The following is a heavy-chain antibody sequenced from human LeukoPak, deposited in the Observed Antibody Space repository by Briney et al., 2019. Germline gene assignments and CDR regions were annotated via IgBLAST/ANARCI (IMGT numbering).Heavy chain of an antibody. J-gene: IGHJ4*02. CDR1: RFHFSKYW. CDR3: ATKQWLAPPPDS. D-gene: IGHD6-19*01. Sequence: GSLRLSFSAPRFHFSKYWMLWVRPASGKGLESVSRINTDGTVTTYADSVKGRFTVSRDNADNTMFLQMNSVRDEDTAVYYCATKQWLAPPPDSWGQGTPVTVSS. CDR2: INTDGTVT. V-gene: IGHV3-74*01.